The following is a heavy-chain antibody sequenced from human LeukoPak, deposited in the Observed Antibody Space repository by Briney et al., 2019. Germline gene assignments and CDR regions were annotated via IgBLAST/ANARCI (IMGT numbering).Heavy chain of an antibody. Sequence: PSETLSLTCTVSGGSISSYYWSWIRQPPGKGLEWIGYIYYSGSTNYNPSLKSRVTISVDTSKNQFSLKLSSVTAADTAVYYCVRVVGRYDYAFDIWGQGTMVTVSS. D-gene: IGHD3-16*01. V-gene: IGHV4-59*01. CDR3: VRVVGRYDYAFDI. CDR2: IYYSGST. J-gene: IGHJ3*02. CDR1: GGSISSYY.